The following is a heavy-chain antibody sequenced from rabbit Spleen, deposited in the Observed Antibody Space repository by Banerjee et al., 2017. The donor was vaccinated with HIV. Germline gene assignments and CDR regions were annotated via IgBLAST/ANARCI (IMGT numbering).Heavy chain of an antibody. Sequence: QEQLEESGGGLVKPEGSLTLTCKASGFSFSDRDVMCWVRQAPGKGLEWIGCSGDSTWYASWVNGRFTISRSTSLNTVTLQMTSLTAADTATYFCARSGSGDWLYNLWGQGTLVTVS. CDR1: GFSFSDRDV. CDR3: ARSGSGDWLYNL. CDR2: SGDST. D-gene: IGHD1-1*01. V-gene: IGHV1S47*01. J-gene: IGHJ4*01.